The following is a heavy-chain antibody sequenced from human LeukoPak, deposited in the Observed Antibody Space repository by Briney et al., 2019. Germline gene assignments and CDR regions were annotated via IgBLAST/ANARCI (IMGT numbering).Heavy chain of an antibody. V-gene: IGHV3-15*01. CDR2: IKSKIDGGTT. D-gene: IGHD3-10*01. Sequence: GGSLRLSCAASGFTFSHAWMSWVRQAPGKGLEWVGRIKSKIDGGTTDYAAPVKGRFTISRDDSKNTLYLQMNSLKAEGTAVYYCTTDVGSWFDPWGQGTLVTVSS. CDR3: TTDVGSWFDP. CDR1: GFTFSHAW. J-gene: IGHJ5*02.